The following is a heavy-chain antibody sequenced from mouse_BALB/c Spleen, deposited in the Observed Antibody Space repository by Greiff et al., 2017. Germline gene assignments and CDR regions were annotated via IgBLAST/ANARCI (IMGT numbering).Heavy chain of an antibody. CDR3: ARSARAGYAMDY. V-gene: IGHV5-9-4*01. Sequence: EVKLMESGGGLVKPGGSLKLSCAASGFTFSSYAMSWVRQSPEKRLEWVAEISSGGSYTYYPDTVTGRFTISRDNAKNTLYLEMSSLRSEDTAMYYCARSARAGYAMDYWGQGTSVTVSS. CDR2: ISSGGSYT. D-gene: IGHD3-1*01. CDR1: GFTFSSYA. J-gene: IGHJ4*01.